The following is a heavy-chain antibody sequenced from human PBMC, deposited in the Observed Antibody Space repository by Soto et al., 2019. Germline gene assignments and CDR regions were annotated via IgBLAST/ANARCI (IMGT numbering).Heavy chain of an antibody. D-gene: IGHD3-22*01. Sequence: ASVRLSCAASGFTFSSYAMSWVRQAPGKGLEWVSAISGSGGSTYYADSVKGRFTISRDNSKNTLYLQMNSLRAEDMAVYYCATGVVVITSDYWGQGTLVTVSS. CDR2: ISGSGGST. V-gene: IGHV3-23*01. CDR3: ATGVVVITSDY. CDR1: GFTFSSYA. J-gene: IGHJ4*02.